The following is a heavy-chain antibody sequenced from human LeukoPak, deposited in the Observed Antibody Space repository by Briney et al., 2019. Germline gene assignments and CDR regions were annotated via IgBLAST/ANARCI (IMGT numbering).Heavy chain of an antibody. CDR2: INPNSGGT. CDR1: GYTFTGYY. D-gene: IGHD3-3*01. Sequence: ASVKVSCKASGYTFTGYYMHWVRQAPGQGLEWMGRINPNSGGTNYAQKFQGRVTMTRDTSISTAYMELSRLRSDDTAVYYCARGRLVYDFWSGYYWFDPWGQGTLVTVSS. CDR3: ARGRLVYDFWSGYYWFDP. J-gene: IGHJ5*02. V-gene: IGHV1-2*06.